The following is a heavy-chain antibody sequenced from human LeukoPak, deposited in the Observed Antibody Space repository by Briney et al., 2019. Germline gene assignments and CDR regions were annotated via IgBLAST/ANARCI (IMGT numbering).Heavy chain of an antibody. CDR2: ITPILGIA. CDR3: ARGGHDYGDHYFDY. D-gene: IGHD4-17*01. J-gene: IGHJ4*02. CDR1: GGTFSSYT. V-gene: IGHV1-69*02. Sequence: SVKVSCKASGGTFSSYTISWVRQAPGQGLEWIGRITPILGIANYAQKFQGRVTMTRNTSISTAYMELSSLRSEDTAVYYCARGGHDYGDHYFDYWGQGTLVTVSS.